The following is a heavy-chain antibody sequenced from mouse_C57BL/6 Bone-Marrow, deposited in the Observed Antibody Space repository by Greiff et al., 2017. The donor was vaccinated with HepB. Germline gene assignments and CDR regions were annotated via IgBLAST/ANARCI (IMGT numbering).Heavy chain of an antibody. D-gene: IGHD3-2*02. J-gene: IGHJ3*01. CDR1: GYAFTNYL. CDR2: INPGSGGT. Sequence: VQLQQSGAELVRPGTSVKVSCKASGYAFTNYLIEWVKQRPGQGLEWIGVINPGSGGTNYNEKFKGKATLTADKSSSTAYMQLSSLTSEDSAVYVCARGSSGYRFAYWGQGTLVTVSA. CDR3: ARGSSGYRFAY. V-gene: IGHV1-54*01.